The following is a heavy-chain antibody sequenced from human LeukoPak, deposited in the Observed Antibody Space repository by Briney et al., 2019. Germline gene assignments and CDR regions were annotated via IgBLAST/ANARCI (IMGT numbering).Heavy chain of an antibody. Sequence: GGSLRLSCSASGFTFSSYWMTWVRQAPGKRLEWVASIKEDGSQKYYVDSVKGRFTISRDNAKNSLYLQMDRLRAEDTAVFYCARDIPWGTTTLDYWGQGTLVTVSS. CDR1: GFTFSSYW. D-gene: IGHD1-26*01. J-gene: IGHJ4*02. CDR2: IKEDGSQK. CDR3: ARDIPWGTTTLDY. V-gene: IGHV3-7*01.